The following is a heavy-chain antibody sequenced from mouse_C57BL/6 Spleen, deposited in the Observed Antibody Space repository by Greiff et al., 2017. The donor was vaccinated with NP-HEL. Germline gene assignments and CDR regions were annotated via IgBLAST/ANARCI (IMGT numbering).Heavy chain of an antibody. CDR2: IWSGGST. V-gene: IGHV2-2*01. CDR1: GFSLTSYG. J-gene: IGHJ4*01. CDR3: ARGGEGYAMDY. Sequence: QVQLQQSGPGLVQPSQCLSITCTVSGFSLTSYGVHWVRQSPGKGLEWLGVIWSGGSTDYNAAFISRLSISKDNSKSQVFFKMNSLQADDTAIYYCARGGEGYAMDYWGQGTSVTVSS.